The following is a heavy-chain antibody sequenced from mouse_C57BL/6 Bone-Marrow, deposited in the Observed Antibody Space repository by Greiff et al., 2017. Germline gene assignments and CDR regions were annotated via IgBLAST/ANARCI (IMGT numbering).Heavy chain of an antibody. J-gene: IGHJ2*01. D-gene: IGHD5-1*01. Sequence: EVNVVESGGGLVKPGGSLKLSCAASGFTFSDYGMHWVRQAPEKGLEWVAYISSGSSTNYYADTVKGRFTISSDNAKNTLFLQLTSLRSEDTAMYYCASRVYPLNYLYYWGQGTTLTVSS. CDR1: GFTFSDYG. V-gene: IGHV5-17*01. CDR2: ISSGSSTN. CDR3: ASRVYPLNYLYY.